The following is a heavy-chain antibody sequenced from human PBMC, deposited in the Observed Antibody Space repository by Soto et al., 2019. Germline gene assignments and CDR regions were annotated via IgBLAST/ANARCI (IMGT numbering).Heavy chain of an antibody. CDR2: ISTYHGNT. CDR3: ARALYGSHFGY. CDR1: GYTFTSYG. J-gene: IGHJ4*02. V-gene: IGHV1-18*01. D-gene: IGHD6-19*01. Sequence: QVQLVQSGADVKKPGASVKVSCKASGYTFTSYGVSWVRQAPGQGLEWLGWISTYHGNTIYAQRLQGRVTMTTDTSTSTAYMELRSLRSDDTAVYYCARALYGSHFGYWGQGSLVTVSS.